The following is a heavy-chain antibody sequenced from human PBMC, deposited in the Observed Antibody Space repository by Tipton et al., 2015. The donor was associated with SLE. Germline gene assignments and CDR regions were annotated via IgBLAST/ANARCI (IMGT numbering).Heavy chain of an antibody. CDR1: GGSISSSSYY. Sequence: LRLSCTVSGGSISSSSYYWGWIRQPPGKGLEWIGSIYYSGSTYYNPSLKSRVTISVDTSKNQFSLKLSSVTAADTAVYYCARDPQAGYGSGLFWGQGTLVTVSS. V-gene: IGHV4-39*07. D-gene: IGHD3-10*01. J-gene: IGHJ4*02. CDR3: ARDPQAGYGSGLF. CDR2: IYYSGST.